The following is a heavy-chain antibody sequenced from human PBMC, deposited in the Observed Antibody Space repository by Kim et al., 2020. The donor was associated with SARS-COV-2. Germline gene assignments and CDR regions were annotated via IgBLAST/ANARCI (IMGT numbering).Heavy chain of an antibody. J-gene: IGHJ6*02. V-gene: IGHV1-46*03. CDR2: GGST. CDR3: ARTRGMDV. Sequence: GGSTTYAQKFQGRVTLTRETCTSTVYMELSSLRFEDTGVYYCARTRGMDVWGQGTTVTVSS.